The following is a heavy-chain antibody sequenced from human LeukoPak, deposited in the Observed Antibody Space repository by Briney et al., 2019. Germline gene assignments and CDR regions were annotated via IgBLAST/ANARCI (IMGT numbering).Heavy chain of an antibody. CDR2: INQDGSEK. J-gene: IGHJ4*02. Sequence: ETLSLTCTVSGGSISSSSYYWGWIRQPPGKGLEWVANINQDGSEKYYVDSVEGRFTISKDNAKNSLYLQMNNLRAEDTAVYYCARAVSTGTVDYWGQGTLVTVSS. V-gene: IGHV3-7*01. D-gene: IGHD1-1*01. CDR3: ARAVSTGTVDY. CDR1: GGSISSSSYY.